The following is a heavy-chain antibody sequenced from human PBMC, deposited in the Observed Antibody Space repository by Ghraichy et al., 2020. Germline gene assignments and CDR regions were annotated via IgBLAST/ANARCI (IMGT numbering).Heavy chain of an antibody. CDR1: GGSISSSGYY. Sequence: SETLSLTCTVSGGSISSSGYYWGWIRQPPGKGLEWIGSIYYSGNTYYNPSLKSRVTISVDTSKNQFSLKLTSVTAADTAVYYCARHPAMTTRHPAMTTVTFDYWGQGTLVTVSS. V-gene: IGHV4-39*01. D-gene: IGHD4-17*01. J-gene: IGHJ4*02. CDR3: ARHPAMTTRHPAMTTVTFDY. CDR2: IYYSGNT.